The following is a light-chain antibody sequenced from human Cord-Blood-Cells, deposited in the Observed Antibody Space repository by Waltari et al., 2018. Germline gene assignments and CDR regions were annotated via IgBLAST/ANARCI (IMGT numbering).Light chain of an antibody. V-gene: IGLV2-11*01. Sequence: QSALTQPRPVSRSPGQSVTISYTGPSRYAGVYNYVSWYQQHPGKAPKLMIYDVSKRPSGVPDRFSGSKSGNTASLTISGLQAEDEADYYCCSYAGSYTFVFGGGTKLTVL. CDR2: DVS. CDR1: SRYAGVYNY. J-gene: IGLJ2*01. CDR3: CSYAGSYTFV.